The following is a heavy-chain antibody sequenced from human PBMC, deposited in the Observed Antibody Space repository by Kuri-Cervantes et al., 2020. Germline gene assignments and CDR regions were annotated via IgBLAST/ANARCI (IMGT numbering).Heavy chain of an antibody. D-gene: IGHD6-13*01. CDR3: ARDKQLRIAAAGRGYYYYYGIDV. CDR1: GFTFSDYY. J-gene: IGHJ6*02. Sequence: GESLKISCAASGFTFSDYYMSWIRQAPGKGLEWVSEINNSGSIIYYTDSVKGRFTISRDNAKNSLYLQMNSLRAEDTAVYYCARDKQLRIAAAGRGYYYYYGIDVWGQGTTVTVSS. V-gene: IGHV3-11*01. CDR2: INNSGSII.